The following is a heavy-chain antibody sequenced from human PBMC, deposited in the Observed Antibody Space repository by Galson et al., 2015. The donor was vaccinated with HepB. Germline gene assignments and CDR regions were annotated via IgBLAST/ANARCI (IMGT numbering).Heavy chain of an antibody. J-gene: IGHJ4*02. V-gene: IGHV3-30*04. CDR2: ISYDGSNK. Sequence: SLRLSCAASGFTFSSNAMHWVRQAPGKGLEWVAVISYDGSNKYYADSVKGRFTISRDNSKNTLYLQMNSLRAEDTAVYYCAREMPKGREFIAVAGTVDYWGQGTLVTVSS. CDR3: AREMPKGREFIAVAGTVDY. CDR1: GFTFSSNA. D-gene: IGHD6-19*01.